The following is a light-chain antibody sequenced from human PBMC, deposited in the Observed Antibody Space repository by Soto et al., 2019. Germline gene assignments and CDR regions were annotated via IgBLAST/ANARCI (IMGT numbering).Light chain of an antibody. CDR2: DAS. V-gene: IGKV3-11*01. CDR3: QHRSIWPVS. Sequence: EIVITQSPASLSVSPGGRATLPCRASQNINNFLAWHQQKPGQAPRLFIYDASNRATGIPARFSGSGSGTDFTLTISSLEPEDFAVYYCQHRSIWPVSFGQGTRLEIK. J-gene: IGKJ5*01. CDR1: QNINNF.